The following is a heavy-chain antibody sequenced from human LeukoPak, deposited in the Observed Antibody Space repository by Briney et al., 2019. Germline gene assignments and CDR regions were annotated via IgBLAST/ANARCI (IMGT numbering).Heavy chain of an antibody. CDR1: GYTFTGYY. V-gene: IGHV1-2*02. J-gene: IGHJ4*02. CDR3: ARDGFASSSSWLCYFDY. D-gene: IGHD6-13*01. CDR2: INPNSGGT. Sequence: GASVKVSCKASGYTFTGYYMHWVRQAPGQGLEWMGWINPNSGGTNYAQKFQGRVTMTRDTSISTAYMELSRLRSDDTAVYYCARDGFASSSSWLCYFDYWGQGTLVTVSS.